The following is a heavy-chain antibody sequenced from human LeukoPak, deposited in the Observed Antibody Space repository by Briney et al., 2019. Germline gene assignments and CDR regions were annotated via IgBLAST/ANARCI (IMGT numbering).Heavy chain of an antibody. Sequence: GGSLRLSCAASGFTFDDYAMHWVRQAPGKGLEWVSGISWNSGSIGYADSVKGRFTISRDYARNSLYLQLNSLRAEDTATYYCAKNGDRGAYCSGGTCYPFYYYYIDVWGKGTTVTISS. D-gene: IGHD2-15*01. V-gene: IGHV3-9*01. CDR2: ISWNSGSI. CDR3: AKNGDRGAYCSGGTCYPFYYYYIDV. CDR1: GFTFDDYA. J-gene: IGHJ6*03.